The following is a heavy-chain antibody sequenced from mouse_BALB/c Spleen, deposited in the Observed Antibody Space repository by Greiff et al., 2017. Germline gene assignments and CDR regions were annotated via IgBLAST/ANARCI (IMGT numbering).Heavy chain of an antibody. CDR3: VREATGYAMDY. CDR2: IRSKSNNYAT. CDR1: GFTFNTYA. J-gene: IGHJ4*01. Sequence: EVKLMESGGGLVQPKGSLKLSCAASGFTFNTYAMHWVCQAPGKGLEWVARIRSKSNNYATYYADSVKDRFTISRDDSQSMLYLQMNNLKTEDTAMYYCVREATGYAMDYWGQGTSVTVSS. V-gene: IGHV10-3*03. D-gene: IGHD1-1*01.